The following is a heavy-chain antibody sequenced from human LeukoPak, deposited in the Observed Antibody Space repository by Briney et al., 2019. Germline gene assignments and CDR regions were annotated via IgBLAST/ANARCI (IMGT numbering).Heavy chain of an antibody. D-gene: IGHD2-2*01. J-gene: IGHJ4*02. V-gene: IGHV4-39*01. CDR3: ARSQATAMVSDY. Sequence: PSETLSLTCTVSGGSISSYYWGWIRQPPGKGLEWIGSIYYSGRTYYNPSLKSRVTIFVDTSKNQFSLKLNSVTAADTALYYCARSQATAMVSDYWGQGTLVTVSS. CDR2: IYYSGRT. CDR1: GGSISSYY.